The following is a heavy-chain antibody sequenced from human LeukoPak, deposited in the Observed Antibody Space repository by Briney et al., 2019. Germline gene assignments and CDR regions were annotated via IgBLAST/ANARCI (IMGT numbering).Heavy chain of an antibody. CDR3: ARATRKQWLSHYYYHGMDV. J-gene: IGHJ6*02. D-gene: IGHD6-19*01. CDR2: INPNSGGT. V-gene: IGHV1-2*02. Sequence: ASVKVSCKASGYTFTGYYMHWVRQAPGQVLGWMGWINPNSGGTNYAQKFQGRVTMTRDTSISTAYMELSRLRSDDTAVYYCARATRKQWLSHYYYHGMDVWGQGTTVTVSS. CDR1: GYTFTGYY.